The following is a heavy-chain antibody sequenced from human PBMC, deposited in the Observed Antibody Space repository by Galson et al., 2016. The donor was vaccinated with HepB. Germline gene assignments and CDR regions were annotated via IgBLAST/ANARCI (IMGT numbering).Heavy chain of an antibody. CDR3: RTNDY. D-gene: IGHD2-2*01. Sequence: SLRLSCAASGLTFSSYGMTWVRQAPGKGLEWVSSISGSGGSTYYADSVKGRFTISRDNAKNSLYLQMNSLRPEDTAVYYCRTNDYWGQGTLVTVSS. CDR2: ISGSGGST. CDR1: GLTFSSYG. J-gene: IGHJ4*02. V-gene: IGHV3-23*01.